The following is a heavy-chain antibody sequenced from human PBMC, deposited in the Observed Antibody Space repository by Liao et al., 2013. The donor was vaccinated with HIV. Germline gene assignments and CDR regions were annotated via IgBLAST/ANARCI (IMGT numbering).Heavy chain of an antibody. D-gene: IGHD2-15*01. CDR1: GGSIFSSTYY. V-gene: IGHV4-39*07. CDR2: IYNSGIT. CDR3: ARDFVDTSQRWFDP. J-gene: IGHJ5*02. Sequence: QLQLQESGPGLVKPSETLSLNCTVSGGSIFSSTYYWGWIRQPPGKGLEWIGSIYNSGITYYNPSLKSRVTISVDTSKNQFSLKLSSVTAADTAIYYCARDFVDTSQRWFDPWGQGTLVTVSS.